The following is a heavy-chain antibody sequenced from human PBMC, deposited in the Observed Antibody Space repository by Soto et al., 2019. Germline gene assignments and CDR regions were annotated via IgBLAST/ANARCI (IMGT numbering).Heavy chain of an antibody. CDR1: GFTFSSFA. D-gene: IGHD1-26*01. J-gene: IGHJ5*02. V-gene: IGHV3-23*01. CDR2: ISGSGGTT. CDR3: AKDLVLLRS. Sequence: GGSLRLSCAASGFTFSSFAMTWVREAPGRGLEWISGISGSGGTTYDADSVKGRFIISRDNSKNTLYLQMNSLRAEDTAIYYCAKDLVLLRSWGQGTLVTVTS.